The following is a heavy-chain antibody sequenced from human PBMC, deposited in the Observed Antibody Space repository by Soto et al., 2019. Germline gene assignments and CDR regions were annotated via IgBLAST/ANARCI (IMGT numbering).Heavy chain of an antibody. Sequence: QITLKESGPTLVKPTQTLTLTCTFSGFSLSTRGVGVGWIRQPPGKALEWLALLSWDDDKGYSPSLKSRLTNTKVTSKNHVVLTVTNMDPVDTASYYGAHRPRGYSYYCDYWGQGTLVTVSS. V-gene: IGHV2-5*02. J-gene: IGHJ4*02. CDR1: GFSLSTRGVG. D-gene: IGHD5-18*01. CDR3: AHRPRGYSYYCDY. CDR2: LSWDDDK.